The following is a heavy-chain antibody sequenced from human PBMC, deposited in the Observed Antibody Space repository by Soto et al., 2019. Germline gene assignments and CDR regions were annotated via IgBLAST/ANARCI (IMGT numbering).Heavy chain of an antibody. CDR3: ARWGTTGGLDV. Sequence: QVQLVESGGGVVQPGTSLRLSCVGSGFTFRSYVIHWVRQAPGKGLEWVALTSYDGSNKYYDDSVKGRFTISRDNSRNTVDLQMVSLRLEDTALYYCARWGTTGGLDVGGQGTLVSVSS. V-gene: IGHV3-30*19. J-gene: IGHJ4*02. D-gene: IGHD3-16*01. CDR2: TSYDGSNK. CDR1: GFTFRSYV.